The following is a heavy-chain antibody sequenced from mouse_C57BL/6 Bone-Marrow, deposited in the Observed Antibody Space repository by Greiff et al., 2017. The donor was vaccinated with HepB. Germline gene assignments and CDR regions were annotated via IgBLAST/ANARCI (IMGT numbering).Heavy chain of an antibody. CDR1: GFTFSSYA. V-gene: IGHV5-4*01. J-gene: IGHJ3*01. Sequence: DVQLVESGGGLVKPGGSLKLSCAASGFTFSSYAMSWVRQTPEKRLEWVATISDGGSYTYYPDNVKGRFTISRDNAKNNLYLQMSHLKSEDTAMYYCARDFYYYGSSYFAYWGQGTLVTVSA. D-gene: IGHD1-1*01. CDR2: ISDGGSYT. CDR3: ARDFYYYGSSYFAY.